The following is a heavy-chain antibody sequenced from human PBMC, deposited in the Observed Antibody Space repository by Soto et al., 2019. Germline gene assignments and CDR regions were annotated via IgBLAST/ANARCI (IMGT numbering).Heavy chain of an antibody. D-gene: IGHD2-21*01. CDR2: IVGSGDEI. CDR1: GFTLSTYA. CDR3: AKDAVYNDGLWLMDH. J-gene: IGHJ4*02. V-gene: IGHV3-23*01. Sequence: EVQLLESGGGLVQPGGSLRLSCAASGFTLSTYAMTWVRQAPGKGLECVSGIVGSGDEIHYADSVKGRFTISKDNSKNTLYLQMNSPRADDTAVYYCAKDAVYNDGLWLMDHWGQGTLVTVSS.